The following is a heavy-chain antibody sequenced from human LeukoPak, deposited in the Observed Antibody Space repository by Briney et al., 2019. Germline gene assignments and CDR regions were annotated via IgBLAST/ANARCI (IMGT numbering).Heavy chain of an antibody. V-gene: IGHV1-69*13. D-gene: IGHD3-10*01. CDR2: IIPIFGTA. CDR3: ARVRYYGSGSYYNWFDP. Sequence: SVKVSCKASGGTFSSYVINWVRQAPGQGLEWMGGIIPIFGTANYAQKFQGRVTITADESTSTAYMELSSLRSEDTAVYYCARVRYYGSGSYYNWFDPWGQGTLVTVSS. CDR1: GGTFSSYV. J-gene: IGHJ5*02.